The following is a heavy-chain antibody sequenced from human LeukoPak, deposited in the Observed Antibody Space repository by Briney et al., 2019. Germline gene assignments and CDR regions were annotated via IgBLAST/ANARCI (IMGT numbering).Heavy chain of an antibody. D-gene: IGHD1-26*01. CDR1: ALTFSTSW. CDR3: AREARVGGALQY. J-gene: IGHJ4*02. Sequence: GRSLTPSCAPAALTFSTSWMHWVRHAPGKGLAWVARINPDGSIRTYASSVQGRVTISRDTAKDTLFLQMNSLGAEDTAVYYCAREARVGGALQYWGEGTPVTVSS. V-gene: IGHV3-74*03. CDR2: INPDGSIR.